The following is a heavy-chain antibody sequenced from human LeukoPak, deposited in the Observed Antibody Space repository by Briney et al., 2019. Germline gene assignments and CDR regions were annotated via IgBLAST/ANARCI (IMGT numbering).Heavy chain of an antibody. D-gene: IGHD2-21*01. Sequence: PGGSLTLSCAASGFTLSSYWMRWVRQPPGKGLVWVSGIKSDGRTNYAASLKGRFTISVDKAKNTVSLQMNSLRAEDTAVYYCARAPSEIGGDYPKYFRHRGESALVFVSS. CDR1: GFTLSSYW. J-gene: IGHJ1*01. CDR2: IKSDGRT. CDR3: ARAPSEIGGDYPKYFRH. V-gene: IGHV3-74*01.